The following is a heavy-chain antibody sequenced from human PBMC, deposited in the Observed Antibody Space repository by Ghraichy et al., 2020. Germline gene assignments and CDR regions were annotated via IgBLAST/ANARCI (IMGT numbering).Heavy chain of an antibody. CDR1: GDYVSSNSVA. CDR3: ARVGFEAFYF. CDR2: TYYRSKWYT. Sequence: SQTLSLTCAISGDYVSSNSVAWHWIRQSPSRGLEWLGKTYYRSKWYTEYAVSVRSRITFKPDTSKNQFSLQLNSVTPEDTAVYYCARVGFEAFYFWGQGTMVTVSS. D-gene: IGHD3-10*01. J-gene: IGHJ3*01. V-gene: IGHV6-1*01.